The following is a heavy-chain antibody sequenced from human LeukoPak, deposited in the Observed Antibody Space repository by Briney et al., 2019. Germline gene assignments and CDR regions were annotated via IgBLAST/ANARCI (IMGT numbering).Heavy chain of an antibody. J-gene: IGHJ4*02. CDR1: GFTVSSNY. V-gene: IGHV3-53*01. CDR3: AREVRGFSWDYFDY. Sequence: GGSLRLSCAASGFTVSSNYMSWVRQAPGKGLEWVSVIYSGGSTYYADSVKGRFTISRDNSKNTLYLQMNSLRAEDTAVYYCAREVRGFSWDYFDYWGQGTLVTVSS. CDR2: IYSGGST. D-gene: IGHD3-10*01.